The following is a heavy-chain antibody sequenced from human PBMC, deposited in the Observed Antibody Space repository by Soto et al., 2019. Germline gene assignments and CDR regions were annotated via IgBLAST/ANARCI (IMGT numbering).Heavy chain of an antibody. CDR3: ARDYYDYVWGSYRYGRVALDYFDY. V-gene: IGHV3-7*01. J-gene: IGHJ4*02. CDR1: GFTFSSYW. D-gene: IGHD3-16*02. Sequence: EVQLVESGGGLVQPGGSLRLSCAASGFTFSSYWMSWVRQAPGKGLEWVANIKQDGSEKYYVDSVKGRFTISRDNAKNSLYLQMNSLRAEDTAVYYCARDYYDYVWGSYRYGRVALDYFDYWGQGTLVTVSS. CDR2: IKQDGSEK.